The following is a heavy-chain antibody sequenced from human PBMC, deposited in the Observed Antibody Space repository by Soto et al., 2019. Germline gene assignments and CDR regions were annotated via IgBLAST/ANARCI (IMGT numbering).Heavy chain of an antibody. CDR2: IIPILGIA. V-gene: IGHV1-69*04. CDR3: ARDWFGIDY. CDR1: GGTFSSYT. Sequence: SVKVSCKASGGTFSSYTISWVRQAPGQGLEWMGRIIPILGIANYAQKFQGRVTMTTDTSTSTAYMELRSMRSDDTAVYYCARDWFGIDYWGQGTLVTVSS. J-gene: IGHJ4*02. D-gene: IGHD3-16*01.